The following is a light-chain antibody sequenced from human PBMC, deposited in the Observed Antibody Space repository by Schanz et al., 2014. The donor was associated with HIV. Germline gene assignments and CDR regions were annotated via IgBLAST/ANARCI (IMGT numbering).Light chain of an antibody. CDR3: CSYAGDYWV. J-gene: IGLJ3*02. CDR2: DVS. CDR1: SSDVGGYNY. V-gene: IGLV2-14*01. Sequence: QSALTQPASVSGSPGQSITISCTGTSSDVGGYNYVSWYQQHPGKAPKLMIYDVSNRPSGVSNRFSGSKSGNTASLTISGLQAEDEADYYCCSYAGDYWVFGGGTKLTVL.